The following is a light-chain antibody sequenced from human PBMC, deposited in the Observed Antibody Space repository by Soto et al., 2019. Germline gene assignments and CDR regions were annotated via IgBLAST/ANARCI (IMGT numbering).Light chain of an antibody. Sequence: QSVLTQPRSVSGAPGQRVTISCTGSSSNIGAGYDVHWYQQLPGRAPKLLIYGNTNRPSGVPDRFSGSKSGTSASLAITGLQAEDEGDYYCLSFDSSLSVVFGGGTKLTVL. CDR1: SSNIGAGYD. J-gene: IGLJ2*01. CDR2: GNT. V-gene: IGLV1-40*01. CDR3: LSFDSSLSVV.